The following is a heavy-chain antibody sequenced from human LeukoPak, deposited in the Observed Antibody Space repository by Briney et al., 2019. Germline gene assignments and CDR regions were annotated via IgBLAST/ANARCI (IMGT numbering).Heavy chain of an antibody. CDR3: AKDRPNYYDSSGHYYRRNGDY. CDR2: INPNSGGT. J-gene: IGHJ4*02. V-gene: IGHV1-2*06. Sequence: ASVKVSCKASGYTFTGYYMHWVRQAPGQGLEWMGRINPNSGGTNYAQKFQGRFTISRDNSESTLYLQMNSLRAEDTAVYYCAKDRPNYYDSSGHYYRRNGDYWGQGTLVTVSS. D-gene: IGHD3-22*01. CDR1: GYTFTGYY.